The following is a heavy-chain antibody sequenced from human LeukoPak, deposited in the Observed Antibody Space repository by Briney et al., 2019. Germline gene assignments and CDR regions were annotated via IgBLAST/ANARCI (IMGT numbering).Heavy chain of an antibody. J-gene: IGHJ6*02. CDR1: GGSFSGYY. CDR3: ARGRVAGWSGYLVNYYYGMDV. D-gene: IGHD5-12*01. CDR2: INHSGST. Sequence: SETLSLTCTVYGGSFSGYYWSWIRQPPGKGLEWIGEINHSGSTNYNPSLKSRVTISVDTSKNQFSLKLSSVTAADTAVYYCARGRVAGWSGYLVNYYYGMDVWGQGTTVTVSS. V-gene: IGHV4-34*01.